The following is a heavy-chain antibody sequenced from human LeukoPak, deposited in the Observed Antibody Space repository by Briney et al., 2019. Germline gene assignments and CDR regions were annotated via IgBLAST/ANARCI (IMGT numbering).Heavy chain of an antibody. CDR3: ARYGASVRGFDS. V-gene: IGHV4-59*01. J-gene: IGHJ4*02. Sequence: KPSETLSLTCIVSGGSINSYYWSWIRQPPGQGLEWIGYIYYSGTTYYNPSLKSRVTISVDTSKKQFSLKLSSVTAADTAVYYCARYGASVRGFDSWGQGTLVTVSS. CDR2: IYYSGTT. D-gene: IGHD4/OR15-4a*01. CDR1: GGSINSYY.